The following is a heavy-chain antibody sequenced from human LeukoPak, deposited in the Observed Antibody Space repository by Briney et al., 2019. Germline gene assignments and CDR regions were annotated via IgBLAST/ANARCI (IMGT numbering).Heavy chain of an antibody. J-gene: IGHJ4*02. CDR2: IYHSGST. Sequence: PSETLSLTCTVSGYSISSGYYWGWIRQPPGKGLEWIGSIYHSGSTYYHPSLKSRVTISVDTSKNQFSLKLSSVTAADTAVYYCARLVSSGYSYDYWGQGTLVTVSS. V-gene: IGHV4-38-2*02. D-gene: IGHD3-22*01. CDR1: GYSISSGYY. CDR3: ARLVSSGYSYDY.